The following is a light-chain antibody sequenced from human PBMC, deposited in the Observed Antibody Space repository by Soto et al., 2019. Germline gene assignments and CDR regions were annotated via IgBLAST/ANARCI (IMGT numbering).Light chain of an antibody. CDR1: SSDVGCYNY. J-gene: IGLJ3*02. V-gene: IGLV2-11*01. Sequence: QSALTQPRSVSGSPGQSVAISCTGTSSDVGCYNYVSWYQQHPGKAPKLMIYDVSKRPSGVPDRFSGSKSSNTASLTISGLQAEDEADYYCCSDAGTVVFGGGTKLTVL. CDR2: DVS. CDR3: CSDAGTVV.